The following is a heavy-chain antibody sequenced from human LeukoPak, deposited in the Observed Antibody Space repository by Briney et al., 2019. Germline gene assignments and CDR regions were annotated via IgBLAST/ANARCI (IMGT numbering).Heavy chain of an antibody. CDR2: IWYDGSNK. Sequence: GGSLRLSCAASGFIFRSYCMHWVRQTPGEGLEWVAAIWYDGSNKYYAGSVKGRFTISRDNSENTLSLQMNSLRGEDTAVYYCARDIVATGGRYFDHWGQGTLVTVSS. V-gene: IGHV3-33*01. CDR1: GFIFRSYC. CDR3: ARDIVATGGRYFDH. J-gene: IGHJ4*02. D-gene: IGHD6-13*01.